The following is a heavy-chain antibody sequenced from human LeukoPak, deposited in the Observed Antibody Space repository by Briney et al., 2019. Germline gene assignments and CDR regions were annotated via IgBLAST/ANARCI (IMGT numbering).Heavy chain of an antibody. CDR2: IYYSGST. V-gene: IGHV4-59*01. CDR1: GGPISSYY. Sequence: SETLSLTCTVSGGPISSYYWSWIRQPPGKGLEWIGYIYYSGSTNYNPSLKSRVTISVDTSKNQFSLKLSSVTAADTAVYYCARDLGIVARSDAFDIWGQGTMVTVSS. J-gene: IGHJ3*02. CDR3: ARDLGIVARSDAFDI. D-gene: IGHD3-22*01.